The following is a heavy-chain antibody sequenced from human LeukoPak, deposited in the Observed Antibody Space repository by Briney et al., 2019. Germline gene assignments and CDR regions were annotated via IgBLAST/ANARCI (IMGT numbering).Heavy chain of an antibody. D-gene: IGHD3-10*01. Sequence: ASETLSLTCTVSGGSISSYYWSWIRQPPGKGLEWIGYIYYSGSTNYNPSLKSRVTISVDTSKNQFSLKLSSVTAADTAVYYCARTQGDYYGYYYYYMDVWGKGTTVTISS. CDR1: GGSISSYY. J-gene: IGHJ6*03. CDR3: ARTQGDYYGYYYYYMDV. CDR2: IYYSGST. V-gene: IGHV4-59*01.